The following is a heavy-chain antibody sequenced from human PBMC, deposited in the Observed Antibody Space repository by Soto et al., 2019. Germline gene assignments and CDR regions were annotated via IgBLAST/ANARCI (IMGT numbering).Heavy chain of an antibody. V-gene: IGHV3-30*18. D-gene: IGHD4-4*01. CDR3: AKDQSSNYGFPGMDV. J-gene: IGHJ6*02. CDR1: EITFSAYA. CDR2: IRYDALNK. Sequence: GGFLRLSCAASEITFSAYAMGWVRQTPGKGLEWVAGIRYDALNKYYADSVKGRFTISRDNSKNTLYLQMNSLRAEDTAVYYCAKDQSSNYGFPGMDVWGQGTTVTVSS.